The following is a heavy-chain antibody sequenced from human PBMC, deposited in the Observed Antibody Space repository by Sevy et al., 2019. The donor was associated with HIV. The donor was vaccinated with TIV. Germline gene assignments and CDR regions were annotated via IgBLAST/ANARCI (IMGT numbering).Heavy chain of an antibody. CDR3: ARDGDLIYGPAGGFDY. V-gene: IGHV3-30-3*01. CDR1: AFTFSSYA. Sequence: GGSLRLSCAASAFTFSSYAMHWVRQAPGKGLEWVAVISYDGSNKYYADSVKGRFTISRDNSKNTLYLQMNSLRAEDTAVYYCARDGDLIYGPAGGFDYWGQGTLVTVSS. CDR2: ISYDGSNK. D-gene: IGHD3-10*01. J-gene: IGHJ4*02.